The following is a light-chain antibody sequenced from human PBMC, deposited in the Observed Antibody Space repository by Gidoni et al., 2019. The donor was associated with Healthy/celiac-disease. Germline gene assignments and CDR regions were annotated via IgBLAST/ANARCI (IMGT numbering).Light chain of an antibody. J-gene: IGKJ3*01. Sequence: DIQMNQSPSSLSASVGDRVTITCRASQSISSYLNWYQQKPGKAPTLLIYAASSLQSGVPSRCSGSGSGTDITLTISSLQPEEFATYDCQQSYSTPPLFTCGPGTKVDIK. CDR2: AAS. CDR3: QQSYSTPPLFT. CDR1: QSISSY. V-gene: IGKV1-39*01.